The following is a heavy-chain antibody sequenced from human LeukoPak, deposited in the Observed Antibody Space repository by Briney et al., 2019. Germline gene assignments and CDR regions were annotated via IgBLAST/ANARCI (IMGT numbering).Heavy chain of an antibody. D-gene: IGHD1-26*01. V-gene: IGHV1-8*01. CDR3: ARVTGSIDY. J-gene: IGHJ4*02. Sequence: ASVQVSCKASGYTFTNYDINWVRQATGQGLEWMGWININSGNTGYAQKFQGRVTTPRDTSISTADMEVSSLRYDDTAVYYCARVTGSIDYWGQGTLVTVSS. CDR1: GYTFTNYD. CDR2: ININSGNT.